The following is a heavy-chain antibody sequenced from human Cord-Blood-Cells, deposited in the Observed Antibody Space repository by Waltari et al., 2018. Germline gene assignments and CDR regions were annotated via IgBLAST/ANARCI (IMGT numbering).Heavy chain of an antibody. V-gene: IGHV3-15*01. CDR1: GFTFSNAW. CDR3: TTYFSSGSYYFDY. Sequence: EVQLVESGGGLVKPGGSLRLSCAASGFTFSNAWMSWVRQAPGKGLEWVGRIKSKTDGGTTDYAAPVKGRFTISRDDSKNTLYLQMNSLKTEDTAMYYCTTYFSSGSYYFDYWGQGTLVTVSS. J-gene: IGHJ4*02. D-gene: IGHD1-26*01. CDR2: IKSKTDGGTT.